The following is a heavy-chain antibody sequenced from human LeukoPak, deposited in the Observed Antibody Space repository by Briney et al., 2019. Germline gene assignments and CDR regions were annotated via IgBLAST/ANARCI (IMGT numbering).Heavy chain of an antibody. J-gene: IGHJ4*02. CDR1: GFTFSTYA. Sequence: PGGSLRLSCAASGFTFSTYAMSWVRQAPGKGLEWVSVISSSGGSTFYADSVKGRFTISRDNSKNTLYLQMNSLRAEDTAVYYCAKGVRQWLTPSFDYWGRGTLVTVSS. D-gene: IGHD6-19*01. V-gene: IGHV3-23*01. CDR3: AKGVRQWLTPSFDY. CDR2: ISSSGGST.